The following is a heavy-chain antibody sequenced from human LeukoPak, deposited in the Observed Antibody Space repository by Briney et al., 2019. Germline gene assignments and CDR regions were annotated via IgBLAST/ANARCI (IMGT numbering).Heavy chain of an antibody. CDR3: ARDRATPYDFWSGYVYYYYGMGV. J-gene: IGHJ6*02. CDR1: GFTFSSYA. Sequence: PGGSLRLSCAASGFTFSSYAMSWVRQAPGKGLEWVSAISGSGGSTYYADSVKGRFTISRDNSKNTLYLQMNSLRAEDTAVYYCARDRATPYDFWSGYVYYYYGMGVWGRGTTVTVSS. V-gene: IGHV3-23*01. D-gene: IGHD3-3*01. CDR2: ISGSGGST.